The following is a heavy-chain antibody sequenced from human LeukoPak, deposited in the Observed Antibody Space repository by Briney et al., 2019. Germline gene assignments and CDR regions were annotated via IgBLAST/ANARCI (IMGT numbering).Heavy chain of an antibody. CDR3: SRARIQLGYYMDV. D-gene: IGHD5-18*01. Sequence: GGSLRLSCAASGFTFSNAWMSWVRQAPGKGLEYVSAISSNGGSTYYANSVKGRFTISRDNSKNTLYLQMGSLRAEDMAVYYCSRARIQLGYYMDVWGKGTTVTVS. J-gene: IGHJ6*03. V-gene: IGHV3-64*01. CDR2: ISSNGGST. CDR1: GFTFSNAW.